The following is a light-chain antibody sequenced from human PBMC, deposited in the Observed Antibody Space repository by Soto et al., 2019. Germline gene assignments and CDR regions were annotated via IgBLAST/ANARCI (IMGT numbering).Light chain of an antibody. CDR2: DVS. V-gene: IGLV2-14*03. Sequence: SVLTQPASVSGSPGQSITISCTGTSSDVGGYNYVSWYQQHPGKAPKLMIYDVSNRPSGVSNRFSGSKSGNTASLTISGLQAEDEADYYCSSYTSSSPHVFGTGTKLTVL. CDR1: SSDVGGYNY. CDR3: SSYTSSSPHV. J-gene: IGLJ1*01.